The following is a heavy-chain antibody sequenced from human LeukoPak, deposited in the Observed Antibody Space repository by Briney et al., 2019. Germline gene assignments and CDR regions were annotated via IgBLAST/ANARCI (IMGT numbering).Heavy chain of an antibody. Sequence: GGSLRLSCAASGFTFSDYYMSWVRQAPGKGLEWVSAISGSGGSTYYADSVKGRFTISRDNSKNTLYLQMNSLRAEDTAVYYCAKVPGDYGLFDYWGQGTLVTVSS. CDR3: AKVPGDYGLFDY. CDR1: GFTFSDYY. V-gene: IGHV3-23*01. D-gene: IGHD4-17*01. CDR2: ISGSGGST. J-gene: IGHJ4*02.